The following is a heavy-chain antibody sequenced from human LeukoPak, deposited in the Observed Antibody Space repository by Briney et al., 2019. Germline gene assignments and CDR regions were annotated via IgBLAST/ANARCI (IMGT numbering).Heavy chain of an antibody. J-gene: IGHJ5*02. CDR1: GFTFSSYG. D-gene: IGHD2-2*02. Sequence: PGGSLRLSCAASGFTFSSYGMRWVRQAPGKGLEWVAVIWYDGSNKYDADSVKGRFTISRDNSKNTLYLQMNSLRAEDTAVYYCARDDHCSSTSCYKAGWFDPWGQGTLVTVSS. V-gene: IGHV3-33*01. CDR2: IWYDGSNK. CDR3: ARDDHCSSTSCYKAGWFDP.